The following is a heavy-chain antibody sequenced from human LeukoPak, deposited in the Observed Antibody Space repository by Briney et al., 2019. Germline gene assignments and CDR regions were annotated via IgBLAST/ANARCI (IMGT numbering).Heavy chain of an antibody. D-gene: IGHD1-26*01. J-gene: IGHJ4*02. Sequence: SETLSLTCTVSGGSISSSSYHWGWIRQPPGKGLEWIGSVYYSGSTYNNPSLKSRVTISVDTSKKQFSLKMSSVTPADTAVYYCARLRVGATGYFDSWGQGTLVTVSS. CDR3: ARLRVGATGYFDS. CDR1: GGSISSSSYH. V-gene: IGHV4-39*01. CDR2: VYYSGST.